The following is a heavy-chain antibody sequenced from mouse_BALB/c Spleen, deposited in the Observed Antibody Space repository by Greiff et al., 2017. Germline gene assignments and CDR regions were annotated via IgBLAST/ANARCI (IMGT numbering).Heavy chain of an antibody. D-gene: IGHD2-3*01. V-gene: IGHV5-9-3*01. CDR3: ARLDGYLDY. CDR2: ISSGGSYT. J-gene: IGHJ2*01. CDR1: GFTFSSYA. Sequence: EVKLMESGGGLVKPGGSLKLSCAASGFTFSSYAMSWVRQTPEKRLEWVATISSGGSYTYYPDSVKGRFTISRDNAKNTLYLQMSSLRSEDTAMYYCARLDGYLDYWGQGTTLTVSS.